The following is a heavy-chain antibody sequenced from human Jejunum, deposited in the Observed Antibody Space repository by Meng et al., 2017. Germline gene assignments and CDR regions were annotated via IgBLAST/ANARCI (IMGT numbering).Heavy chain of an antibody. V-gene: IGHV2-5*02. J-gene: IGHJ4*02. D-gene: IGHD6-6*01. CDR1: GFSLSSSEMG. CDR2: IYWDDDK. Sequence: QITLKESGPTLVKPTQTLTLTCTFSGFSLSSSEMGVAWFRQPPGKALEWLALIYWDDDKRYSPSLKSRVTITKDTSRNYVVLTMTNMDPMDTATYYCAHRREDPRSSQYFLDFWGRGTLVTVSS. CDR3: AHRREDPRSSQYFLDF.